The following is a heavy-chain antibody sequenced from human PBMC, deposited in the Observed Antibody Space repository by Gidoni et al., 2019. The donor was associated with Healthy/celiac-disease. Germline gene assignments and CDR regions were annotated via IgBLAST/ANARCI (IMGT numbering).Heavy chain of an antibody. J-gene: IGHJ5*02. CDR3: ARMVNGKIAADRYWFDP. D-gene: IGHD6-13*01. V-gene: IGHV5-51*01. Sequence: EVQLVQPGAEVTKPGESLKISCKGSGYSFPSYWIGWVRQMPGKGLEWMGIIYPGDSDTRYSPSFQGQVTISADKSISTAYLQWSSLKASDTAMYYCARMVNGKIAADRYWFDPWGQGTLVTVSS. CDR2: IYPGDSDT. CDR1: GYSFPSYW.